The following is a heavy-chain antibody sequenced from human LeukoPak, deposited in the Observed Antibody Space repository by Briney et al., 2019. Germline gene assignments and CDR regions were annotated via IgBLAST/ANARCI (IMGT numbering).Heavy chain of an antibody. CDR3: ARGYCSGGSCSSVYY. D-gene: IGHD2-15*01. V-gene: IGHV1-2*02. CDR2: INPNSGGT. CDR1: GYTFTGYY. Sequence: ASVKVSCKASGYTFTGYYMHWVRQAPGQGLEWMGWINPNSGGTNYAQKFQGRVTMTRDTSISTAYMELSRLRSDDTAVYYCARGYCSGGSCSSVYYWGQGTLVTVSS. J-gene: IGHJ4*02.